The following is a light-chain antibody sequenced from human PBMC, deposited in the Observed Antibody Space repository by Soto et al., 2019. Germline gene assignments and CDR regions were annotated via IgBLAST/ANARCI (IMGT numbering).Light chain of an antibody. J-gene: IGKJ2*01. CDR3: LQSDSFPHT. Sequence: DIQMTQSPSSVSASVGDRVTITCRASQGISTWLAWYQQKPGQAPKLLIYAASSLQSGVSSRFSGSGSGTDFTLTISSLQPEDFAAYYCLQSDSFPHTFGPGTKLHIK. CDR1: QGISTW. CDR2: AAS. V-gene: IGKV1-12*01.